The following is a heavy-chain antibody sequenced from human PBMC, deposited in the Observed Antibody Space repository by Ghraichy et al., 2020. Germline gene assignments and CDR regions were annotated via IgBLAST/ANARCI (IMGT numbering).Heavy chain of an antibody. CDR1: GFTFSTFA. Sequence: GGSLRLSCAASGFTFSTFAMSWVRQGPGKGLEWVSAISDTTYYADSVRGRFTIYRDNSKNTLYLQMNRLRAEEPAVYYCAGYCISTSCNGGRHYGMDVWGLGTTVTGS. CDR3: AGYCISTSCNGGRHYGMDV. V-gene: IGHV3-23*01. J-gene: IGHJ6*02. D-gene: IGHD2-2*01. CDR2: ISDTT.